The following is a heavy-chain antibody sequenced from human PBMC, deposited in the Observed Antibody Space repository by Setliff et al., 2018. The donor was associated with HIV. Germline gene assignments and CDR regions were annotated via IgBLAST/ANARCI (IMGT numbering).Heavy chain of an antibody. CDR2: IHHSGST. CDR1: TGSFSGDY. CDR3: ARHGGHSFDS. Sequence: SETLSLTCAVYTGSFSGDYWSWIRQPPGKGLEWIGEIHHSGSTKYNPSLQSRVTILVDTSNKQLSLNLGSVTAADTAVYFCARHGGHSFDSWGQGTLVTVSS. J-gene: IGHJ4*02. V-gene: IGHV4-34*01. D-gene: IGHD2-15*01.